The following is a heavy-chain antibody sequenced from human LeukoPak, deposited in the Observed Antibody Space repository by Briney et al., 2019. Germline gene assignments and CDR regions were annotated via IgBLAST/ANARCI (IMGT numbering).Heavy chain of an antibody. Sequence: SETLSLTCSVSGASISNSSYYWGWIRRPPGKGLEWIGTIYYSGSTYYNTSLKSRVTISVDTSKNQFSLKLSSVTAADTAVYYCARLETTGAGVAVAASFFFDYWGQGTLVTVSS. D-gene: IGHD6-19*01. V-gene: IGHV4-39*01. CDR1: GASISNSSYY. J-gene: IGHJ4*02. CDR2: IYYSGST. CDR3: ARLETTGAGVAVAASFFFDY.